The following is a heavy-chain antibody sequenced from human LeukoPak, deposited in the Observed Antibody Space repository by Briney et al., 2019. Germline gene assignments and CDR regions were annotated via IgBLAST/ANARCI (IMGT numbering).Heavy chain of an antibody. CDR1: GFTFGDYA. Sequence: GGSLRLSCTASGFTFGDYAMSWVRQAPGKGLEWVANIKSNGRETYYEDSVRGRFTISRDNTKNSLYLQMNSLRVEDTAVYYCTCDLDRSDGLWGQGTMVSVSS. CDR2: IKSNGRET. D-gene: IGHD2-8*01. V-gene: IGHV3-7*01. J-gene: IGHJ3*01. CDR3: TCDLDRSDGL.